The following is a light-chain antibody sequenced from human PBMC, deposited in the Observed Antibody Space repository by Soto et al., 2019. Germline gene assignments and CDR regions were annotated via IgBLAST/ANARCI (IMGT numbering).Light chain of an antibody. CDR3: QQYGSAPPEYT. V-gene: IGKV3-20*01. CDR1: QSVSSSY. J-gene: IGKJ2*01. CDR2: GAS. Sequence: EIVLTQSPGTLSLSPGERATLSCRASQSVSSSYLAWYQQKPGQAPRLLIYGASSRATGIPDRFSGRGSGTYFTLTISRLEPEDFAVYYCQQYGSAPPEYTFGQGTKLEIK.